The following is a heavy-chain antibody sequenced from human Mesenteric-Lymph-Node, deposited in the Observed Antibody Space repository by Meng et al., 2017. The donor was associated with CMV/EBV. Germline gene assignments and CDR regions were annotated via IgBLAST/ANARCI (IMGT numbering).Heavy chain of an antibody. J-gene: IGHJ3*02. CDR3: ARDTLTPKWDPGSDAFDI. CDR1: GFTFSSYS. V-gene: IGHV3-21*01. CDR2: ISSSSSYI. D-gene: IGHD1-26*01. Sequence: GGSLRLSCAASGFTFSSYSMNWVRQAPGKGLEWVSSISSSSSYIYYADSVKGRFTISRDNAKNSLYLQMNSLRAEDTAVYYCARDTLTPKWDPGSDAFDIWGQGTMVTVSS.